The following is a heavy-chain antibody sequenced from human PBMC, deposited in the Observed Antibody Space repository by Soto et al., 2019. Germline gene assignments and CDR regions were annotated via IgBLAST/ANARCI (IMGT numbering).Heavy chain of an antibody. D-gene: IGHD3-16*01. CDR2: ISASGGNI. CDR1: GFIFSDYA. V-gene: IGHV3-23*01. J-gene: IGHJ2*01. CDR3: AKVAGGLGYFDL. Sequence: EVQLLESGGGLARPGGSLRLSCVASGFIFSDYAMTWICQAPGKGLEWVATISASGGNIEYTDSLKGRFTISRDNSKKTVYLQINGLTADDTAVHYCAKVAGGLGYFDLWGRGTLVTVSS.